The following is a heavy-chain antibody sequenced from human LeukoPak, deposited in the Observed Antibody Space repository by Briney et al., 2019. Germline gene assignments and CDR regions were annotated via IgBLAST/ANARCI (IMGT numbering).Heavy chain of an antibody. CDR3: ARESGYSSGWYPY. CDR1: GYRFTSYW. CDR2: IYPGDSDT. J-gene: IGHJ4*02. V-gene: IGHV5-51*01. Sequence: GSLKILCKGSGYRFTSYWVGRVPQKAGKSPELMGIIYPGDSDTRYSPSFQGQVTISADKSITTAYLQWSSLKASDTAMYYCARESGYSSGWYPYWGQGTLVTVSS. D-gene: IGHD6-19*01.